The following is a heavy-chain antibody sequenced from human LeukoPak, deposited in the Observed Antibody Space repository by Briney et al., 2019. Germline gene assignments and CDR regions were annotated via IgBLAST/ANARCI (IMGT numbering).Heavy chain of an antibody. V-gene: IGHV3-23*01. CDR2: ISGGGDST. CDR3: AKDGYSSGWLFDY. Sequence: PGGSLRLSCAASGFTFSNYAMTWVRQAPGKGLEWVSTISGGGDSTYYADSVKGRFTISRDNSKNTLYLQMNSLRAEDTAVYYCAKDGYSSGWLFDYWGQGTLVTVSS. J-gene: IGHJ4*02. D-gene: IGHD6-19*01. CDR1: GFTFSNYA.